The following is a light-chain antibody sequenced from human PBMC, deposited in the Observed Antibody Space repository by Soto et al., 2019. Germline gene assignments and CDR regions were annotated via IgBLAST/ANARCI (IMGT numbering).Light chain of an antibody. CDR2: GIA. J-gene: IGKJ2*01. Sequence: ESVLTQSPGTLSLSPGDRATLSCRASQSVTNSYFAWYQQKPGQAPRLPIYGIASRATGIPDRFSGSGSGTDFTLTIISLEPEDVVVYYCQQYSTLPHTFGQGTKLEIK. CDR3: QQYSTLPHT. V-gene: IGKV3-20*01. CDR1: QSVTNSY.